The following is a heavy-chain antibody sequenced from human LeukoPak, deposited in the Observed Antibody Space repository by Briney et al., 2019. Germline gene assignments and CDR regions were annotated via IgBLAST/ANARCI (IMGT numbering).Heavy chain of an antibody. D-gene: IGHD2-2*02. Sequence: GGSLRRSCAASGFTFSDYYMSWLGQAPGKGLEWVSYISSSSSYTNYADSVKGRFTISRDNAKNSLYLQMNSLRAEDTAVYYCARVSPAAINGMDVWGTGTTVTVSS. CDR2: ISSSSSYT. CDR1: GFTFSDYY. V-gene: IGHV3-11*06. CDR3: ARVSPAAINGMDV. J-gene: IGHJ6*04.